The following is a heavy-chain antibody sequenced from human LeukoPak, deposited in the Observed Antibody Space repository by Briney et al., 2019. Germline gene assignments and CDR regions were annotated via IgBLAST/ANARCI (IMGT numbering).Heavy chain of an antibody. V-gene: IGHV4-59*08. D-gene: IGHD3-16*02. Sequence: SETLSLTCTASGLSIGTYYWSWIRQSPGKGLEWIGYIYVTGTTRYNPYLQSRVTISVDTSKNQFHLKMSYVTAADTAVYYCARHIGGGIEDMDVWGKGTKVTVSS. CDR1: GLSIGTYY. J-gene: IGHJ6*03. CDR3: ARHIGGGIEDMDV. CDR2: IYVTGTT.